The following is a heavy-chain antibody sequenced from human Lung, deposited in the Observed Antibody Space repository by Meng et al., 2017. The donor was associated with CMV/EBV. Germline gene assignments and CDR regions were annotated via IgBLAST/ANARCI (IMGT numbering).Heavy chain of an antibody. CDR3: AAEALKEQWLVYYYGMDV. J-gene: IGHJ6*02. Sequence: SVXVSXXASGFTFTSSAVQWVRQARGQRLEWIGWIVVGSGNTNYAQKFQERVTITRDMSTSTAYMELSSLRSEDTDVYYCAAEALKEQWLVYYYGMDVWGQGTTVTVSS. CDR1: GFTFTSSA. D-gene: IGHD6-19*01. CDR2: IVVGSGNT. V-gene: IGHV1-58*01.